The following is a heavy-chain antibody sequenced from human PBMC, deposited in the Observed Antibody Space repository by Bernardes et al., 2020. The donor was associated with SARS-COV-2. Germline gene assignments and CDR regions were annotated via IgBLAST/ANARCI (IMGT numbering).Heavy chain of an antibody. V-gene: IGHV3-66*02. D-gene: IGHD4-4*01. CDR1: GFTVNSKY. Sequence: VGSLRLSCAASGFTVNSKYMSWVRQAPGKGLEWVSVIYTDGSTSYADSVKGRFTLSRDYSRNTLSLQMNSLRTEDTALYYCGRHNYVTGGWFDPWGQGTLV. J-gene: IGHJ5*02. CDR3: GRHNYVTGGWFDP. CDR2: IYTDGST.